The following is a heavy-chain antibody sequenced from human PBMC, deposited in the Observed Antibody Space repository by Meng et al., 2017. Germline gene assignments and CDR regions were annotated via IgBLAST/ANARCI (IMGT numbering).Heavy chain of an antibody. Sequence: GESLKISCAASGFTFSSYGMHWVRQAPGKGLEWVAVIWYDESNKYYADSVKGRFTISRDNSKNTLYLQMNSLRAEDTAVYYCARDLSRITMVRGVIGVLDYWGQGTLVTVSS. CDR2: IWYDESNK. CDR3: ARDLSRITMVRGVIGVLDY. D-gene: IGHD3-10*01. CDR1: GFTFSSYG. V-gene: IGHV3-33*01. J-gene: IGHJ4*02.